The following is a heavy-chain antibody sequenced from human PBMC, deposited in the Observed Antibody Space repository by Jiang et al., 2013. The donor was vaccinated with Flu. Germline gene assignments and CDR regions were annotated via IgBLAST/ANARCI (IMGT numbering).Heavy chain of an antibody. D-gene: IGHD7-27*01. Sequence: KASGYTFTSYGISWVRQAPGQGLEWMGWISAYNGNTNYAQKFQGRVTMTTDTSTSTAYMELKNLISDDTAMYYCARPHNRSHWGWFGPWGQGTLVTVSS. V-gene: IGHV1-18*01. CDR3: ARPHNRSHWGWFGP. J-gene: IGHJ5*02. CDR1: GYTFTSYG. CDR2: ISAYNGNT.